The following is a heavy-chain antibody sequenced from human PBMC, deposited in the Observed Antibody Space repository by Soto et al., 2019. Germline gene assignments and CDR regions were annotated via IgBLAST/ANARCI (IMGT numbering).Heavy chain of an antibody. CDR2: IKQDGSEK. D-gene: IGHD5-18*01. Sequence: VQLVESGGGLVQPGGSLRLSCAASGFTFSSYWMNWVRQAPGKGLEWVANIKQDGSEKYYVDSVKGRFTISRHNAKNSLYLQMNSLRAEDTAVYYCATSTYGYDYWGQGTLVTVSS. V-gene: IGHV3-7*05. J-gene: IGHJ4*02. CDR1: GFTFSSYW. CDR3: ATSTYGYDY.